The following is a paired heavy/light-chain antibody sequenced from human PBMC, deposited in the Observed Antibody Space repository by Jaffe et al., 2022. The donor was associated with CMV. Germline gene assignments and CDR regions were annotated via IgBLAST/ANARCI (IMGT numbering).Light chain of an antibody. V-gene: IGKV1-39*01. CDR3: QQMYSPPVT. Sequence: DIQMTQSPSSLSAYVGDRVTITCRASQYIGTHLTWYQQKPGKAPQVLIFAASSLQSGVPPRFSGSGSGTDFTLTINNLQPDDFTTYFCQQMYSPPVTFGGGT. CDR1: QYIGTH. J-gene: IGKJ4*01. CDR2: AAS.
Heavy chain of an antibody. CDR2: FCDTTNT. Sequence: QVQLQGSGPRLVKPSETLSLTCSISGGSSNRHCWSWLRQPPGEGLEWMGYFCDTTNTNYNPSLKSRLAMSVDTSTTQFFLGLTSVTSADTAIYYCAREPKDAYFGNFDSWGQGTLVIVSS. D-gene: IGHD1-26*01. CDR1: GGSSNRHC. CDR3: AREPKDAYFGNFDS. J-gene: IGHJ4*02. V-gene: IGHV4-59*11.